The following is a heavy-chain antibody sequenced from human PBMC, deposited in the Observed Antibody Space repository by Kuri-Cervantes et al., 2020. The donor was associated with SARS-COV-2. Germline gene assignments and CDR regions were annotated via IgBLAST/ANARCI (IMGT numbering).Heavy chain of an antibody. CDR2: ISYDGTNK. J-gene: IGHJ3*02. CDR3: AREGNEDAFET. Sequence: GESLKISCAASGFTFSTYGMHWVRQAPGKGLEWVAVISYDGTNKYYADSVKGRFTISRDNAKNSLYLQMNSPRAEDTAVFYCAREGNEDAFETWGQGARVTVSS. CDR1: GFTFSTYG. V-gene: IGHV3-30*03.